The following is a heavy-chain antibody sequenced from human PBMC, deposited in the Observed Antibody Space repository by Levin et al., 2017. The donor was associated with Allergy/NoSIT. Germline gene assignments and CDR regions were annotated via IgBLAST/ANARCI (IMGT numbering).Heavy chain of an antibody. V-gene: IGHV3-23*01. D-gene: IGHD6-19*01. Sequence: GESLKISCAASGFTFSTYAMSWVRQAPGKGLEWVSAVSSSGGSTYYADSVKGRFTISRDNSKNTLYLQMNSLRAEDTAVYYCAKETPGSGSGGYYYYGMDVWGQGTTVTVSS. CDR2: VSSSGGST. J-gene: IGHJ6*02. CDR1: GFTFSTYA. CDR3: AKETPGSGSGGYYYYGMDV.